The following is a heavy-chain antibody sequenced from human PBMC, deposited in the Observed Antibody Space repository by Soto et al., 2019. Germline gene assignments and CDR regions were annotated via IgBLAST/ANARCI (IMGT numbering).Heavy chain of an antibody. V-gene: IGHV4-34*01. CDR2: INHSGSI. CDR1: DGSFSGYY. CDR3: ARDVRVTMGRGRNWFDP. D-gene: IGHD3-10*01. Sequence: AETLSLTCGVYDGSFSGYYWSWIRQPPGKGLDWLREINHSGSINYNPSLKRRVTISVETSKNLFSLKLSSVTAADTAVYYCARDVRVTMGRGRNWFDPWGQGTLVTGSS. J-gene: IGHJ5*02.